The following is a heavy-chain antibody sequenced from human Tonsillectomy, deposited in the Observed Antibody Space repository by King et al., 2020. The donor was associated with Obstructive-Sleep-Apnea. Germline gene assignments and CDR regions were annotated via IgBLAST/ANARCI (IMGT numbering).Heavy chain of an antibody. CDR2: TYYRSKYYH. Sequence: VQLQQSGPGLVRPSQTLSLTCAISGDSVSSDSAAWSWIRQSPSRGLEWLGRTYYRSKYYHDYALSVKSRITFNPDRSKNQISLQLKSVTPEDTAIYFCARQKALNDYGEYKFPFDYWGQGTLVTVSS. D-gene: IGHD4-17*01. V-gene: IGHV6-1*01. J-gene: IGHJ4*02. CDR1: GDSVSSDSAA. CDR3: ARQKALNDYGEYKFPFDY.